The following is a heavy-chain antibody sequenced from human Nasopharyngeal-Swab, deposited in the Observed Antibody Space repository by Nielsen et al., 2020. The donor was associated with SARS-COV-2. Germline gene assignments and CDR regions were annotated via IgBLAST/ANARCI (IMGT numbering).Heavy chain of an antibody. J-gene: IGHJ6*02. CDR1: GFSFRSYW. V-gene: IGHV3-74*01. Sequence: GESLKISCAASGFSFRSYWMHWVRQAPGKGLVWVSCINSDGTTTRYADSVKGRFTVSRDNAKNTLYLEMNSLRADDPAVYYCARRLVWFGEAHYYYYGMDVWGQGTTVTVSS. CDR2: INSDGTTT. D-gene: IGHD3-10*01. CDR3: ARRLVWFGEAHYYYYGMDV.